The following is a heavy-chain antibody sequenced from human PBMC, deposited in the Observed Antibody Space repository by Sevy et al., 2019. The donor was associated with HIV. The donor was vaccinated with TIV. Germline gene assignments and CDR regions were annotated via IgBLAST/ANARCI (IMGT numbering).Heavy chain of an antibody. D-gene: IGHD6-19*01. J-gene: IGHJ4*02. CDR3: ARERIAVAGMGYYFDF. V-gene: IGHV3-33*01. Sequence: GGSLRLFCAASGFSFSGYGMHWVRQAPGKGLEWVAVIWYDGTNKEYKDSVKGRYTISRDNSKNTLYLQMNSLRAEDTAVYYCARERIAVAGMGYYFDFWGQGTLVTVSS. CDR1: GFSFSGYG. CDR2: IWYDGTNK.